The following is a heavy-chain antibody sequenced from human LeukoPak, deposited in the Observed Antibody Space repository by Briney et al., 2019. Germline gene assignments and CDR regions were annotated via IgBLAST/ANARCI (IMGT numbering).Heavy chain of an antibody. CDR3: AKFIGRAPVARGAFGI. J-gene: IGHJ3*02. Sequence: GGSLRLSCAASGFTFSSYAMSWVRQAPGKGLEWVSAISGSGGSTYYADSVKGRFTISRDNSKNTLYLQMNSLRAEDTAVYYCAKFIGRAPVARGAFGIWGQGTMVTVSS. CDR1: GFTFSSYA. V-gene: IGHV3-23*01. CDR2: ISGSGGST. D-gene: IGHD2-15*01.